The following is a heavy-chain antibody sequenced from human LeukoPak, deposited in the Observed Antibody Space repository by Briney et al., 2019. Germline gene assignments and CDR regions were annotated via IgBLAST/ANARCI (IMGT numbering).Heavy chain of an antibody. CDR2: ITITDGGA. CDR3: AGYGDYPY. D-gene: IGHD4-17*01. CDR1: GFLFRAYA. Sequence: GGSLRLSCEASGFLFRAYAMSWVRQAPGKGLEWLSTITITDGGAYYIDSVKGRFTISRDNAKNSLYLQMNSLRVEDTAVYYCAGYGDYPYWGRGTLVSVSS. V-gene: IGHV3-23*01. J-gene: IGHJ4*02.